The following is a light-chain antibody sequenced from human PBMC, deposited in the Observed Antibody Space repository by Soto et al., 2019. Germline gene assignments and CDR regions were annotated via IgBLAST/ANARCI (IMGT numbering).Light chain of an antibody. V-gene: IGLV2-11*01. CDR2: DVN. Sequence: QSALTQPRSVSGSPGQSVTISCTGTSSDVGGYNYVSWYQQHPGKAPKLMIYDVNKRPSGVPDRFSGSNSGNTASLTISGLQAEDEADYYCCSYAGSYTVVFGGGTKVTVL. CDR1: SSDVGGYNY. J-gene: IGLJ2*01. CDR3: CSYAGSYTVV.